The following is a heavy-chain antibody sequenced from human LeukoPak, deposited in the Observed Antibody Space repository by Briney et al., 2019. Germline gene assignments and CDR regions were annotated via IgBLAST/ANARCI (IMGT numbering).Heavy chain of an antibody. CDR3: AKDRAVAGLFDN. V-gene: IGHV3-7*01. Sequence: GGSLRLSCAASGFTFSTYWMTWVRQTPGKGLEWVANIKEDGGEQNYVDSVEGRFTISRDNTKNSVFLQMNSLRAEDTAVYYCAKDRAVAGLFDNWGQGTLVTVSS. CDR1: GFTFSTYW. J-gene: IGHJ4*02. CDR2: IKEDGGEQ. D-gene: IGHD6-19*01.